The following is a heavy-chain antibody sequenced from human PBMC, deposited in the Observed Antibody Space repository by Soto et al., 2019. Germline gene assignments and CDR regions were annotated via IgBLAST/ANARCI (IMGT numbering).Heavy chain of an antibody. CDR1: GDSVSSNSAA. V-gene: IGHV6-1*01. D-gene: IGHD4-4*01. CDR3: ARGSPSLTTLNTGFDY. J-gene: IGHJ4*02. Sequence: SQTLSLTCAISGDSVSSNSAAWNWIRQSPSRGLEWLGRTYYRSKWYNDYAVSVKSRITINPDTSKNQFSLQLNSVTPEDTAVYYCARGSPSLTTLNTGFDYWGQGTLVTVSS. CDR2: TYYRSKWYN.